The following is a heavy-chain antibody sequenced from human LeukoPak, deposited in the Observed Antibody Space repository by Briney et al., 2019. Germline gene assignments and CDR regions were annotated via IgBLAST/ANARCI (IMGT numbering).Heavy chain of an antibody. D-gene: IGHD6-19*01. CDR1: GYSISSGYY. J-gene: IGHJ3*02. V-gene: IGHV4-38-2*02. CDR2: IYHSGST. Sequence: SETLSLTCTVSGYSISSGYYWGWIRQPPGKGLEWIGSIYHSGSTYYNPSLKSRVTMSVDTSKNQFSLKLSSVTAADTAVYYCAREAIPGIAVAATDDAFDIWGQGTMVTVSS. CDR3: AREAIPGIAVAATDDAFDI.